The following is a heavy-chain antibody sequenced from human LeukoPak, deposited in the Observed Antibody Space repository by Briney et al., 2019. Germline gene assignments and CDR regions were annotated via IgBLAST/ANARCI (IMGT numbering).Heavy chain of an antibody. D-gene: IGHD6-13*01. CDR3: AREIAAAGTD. CDR2: INRDGSSI. V-gene: IGHV3-74*01. CDR1: GFTFSSSW. Sequence: GGSLRHSCAASGFTFSSSWMHWVRQAPGKGLVWVSRINRDGSSISYADSVKGRFTISRDNAKNTLYLQMNSLRAEDTAVYYCAREIAAAGTDWGQGTLVTVSS. J-gene: IGHJ4*02.